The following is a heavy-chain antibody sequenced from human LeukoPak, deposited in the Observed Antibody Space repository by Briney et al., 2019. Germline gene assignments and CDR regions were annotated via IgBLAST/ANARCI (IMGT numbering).Heavy chain of an antibody. CDR3: ARGATDTTRWFGP. CDR2: ISRAGESI. Sequence: GGSLRLSCAASGFTFSSYSMNWVRQAPGKGLEWVSIISRAGESIFYADSVKGRFTISRDNAKNSLYLQMNDLRAEDTAAYYCARGATDTTRWFGPWGQGTLVTVSS. V-gene: IGHV3-21*01. J-gene: IGHJ5*02. CDR1: GFTFSSYS. D-gene: IGHD1-26*01.